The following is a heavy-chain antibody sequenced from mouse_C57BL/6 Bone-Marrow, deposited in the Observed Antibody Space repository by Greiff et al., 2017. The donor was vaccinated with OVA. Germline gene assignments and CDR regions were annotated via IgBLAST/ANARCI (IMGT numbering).Heavy chain of an antibody. V-gene: IGHV5-4*03. CDR1: GFTFSSYA. CDR3: ARGIYYDYDGWYFDV. CDR2: ISDGGSYT. J-gene: IGHJ1*03. D-gene: IGHD2-4*01. Sequence: EVKVVESGGGLVKPGGSLKLSCAASGFTFSSYAMSWVRQTPEKRLEWVATISDGGSYTYYPDNVKGRFTISRDNAKNNLYLQMSHLKSEDTAMYYCARGIYYDYDGWYFDVWGTGTTVTVSS.